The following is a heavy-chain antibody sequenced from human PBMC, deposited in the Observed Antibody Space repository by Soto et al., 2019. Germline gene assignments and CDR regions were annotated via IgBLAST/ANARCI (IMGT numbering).Heavy chain of an antibody. Sequence: QVQLVESGGGLVKPGGSLRLSCAASGFTFSDYYMSWIRQAPGRGLEWISYISNSGSSTYYADSVKGRFTISRDNAKNSLSRQMNSLRAEDTAVYYGARPPGIAAAGLGYWGQGTLVTVAS. CDR2: ISNSGSST. J-gene: IGHJ4*02. CDR1: GFTFSDYY. CDR3: ARPPGIAAAGLGY. V-gene: IGHV3-11*01. D-gene: IGHD6-13*01.